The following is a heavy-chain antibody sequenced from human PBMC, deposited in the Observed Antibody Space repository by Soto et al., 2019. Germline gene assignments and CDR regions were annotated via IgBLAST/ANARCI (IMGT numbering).Heavy chain of an antibody. CDR2: INPSGGST. Sequence: ASLKVSCKASGYTFTSYYMHWVRQAPGQGLEWMGIINPSGGSTSYAQKFQGRVTMTRDTSTSTVYMELSSLRSEDTAVYYCARVNAREGPFDYWGQGTLDTVSS. CDR1: GYTFTSYY. D-gene: IGHD3-10*01. V-gene: IGHV1-46*01. CDR3: ARVNAREGPFDY. J-gene: IGHJ4*02.